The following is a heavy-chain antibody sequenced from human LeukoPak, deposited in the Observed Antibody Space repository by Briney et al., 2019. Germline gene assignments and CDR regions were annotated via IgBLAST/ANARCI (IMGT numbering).Heavy chain of an antibody. J-gene: IGHJ4*02. CDR2: VYHSGST. D-gene: IGHD6-19*01. CDR1: GGSISSSSYY. CDR3: ARAQSSGWEDYFDY. V-gene: IGHV4-61*01. Sequence: SETLSLTCTVSGGSISSSSYYWHWIRQPPGKGLEWIGYVYHSGSTSYNPSLKGRVTISVDTSKNQFSLKLSSVTAADTAVYYCARAQSSGWEDYFDYWGQGALVTVSS.